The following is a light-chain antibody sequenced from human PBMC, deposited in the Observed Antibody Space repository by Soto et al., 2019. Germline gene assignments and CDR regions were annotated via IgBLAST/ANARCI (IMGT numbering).Light chain of an antibody. CDR1: QSVSSS. CDR3: QQRSSWPPT. CDR2: DAS. Sequence: EIVLTQSRATLSLSPGGRATLSCMAIQSVSSSLAWYQQRPGQAPRLLIYDASNRATGVPARFSGSGSGTDFTLTISSLEPEDFAVYYCQQRSSWPPTFGQGTRLDIK. J-gene: IGKJ5*01. V-gene: IGKV3-11*01.